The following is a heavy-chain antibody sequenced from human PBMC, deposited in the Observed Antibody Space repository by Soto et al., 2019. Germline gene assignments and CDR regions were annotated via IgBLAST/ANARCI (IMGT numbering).Heavy chain of an antibody. CDR3: ARVRYCSGGSCYPRFDP. V-gene: IGHV4-31*03. CDR2: IYYSGST. J-gene: IGHJ5*02. CDR1: GGSISSGGYY. Sequence: QVQLQESGPGLVKPSQTLSLTCTVSGGSISSGGYYWSWIRQHPGKGLEWIGYIYYSGSTYYNPSLKRRVTISVDTSKNQSSLKLSSVTAADTAVYYCARVRYCSGGSCYPRFDPWGQGTLVTVSS. D-gene: IGHD2-15*01.